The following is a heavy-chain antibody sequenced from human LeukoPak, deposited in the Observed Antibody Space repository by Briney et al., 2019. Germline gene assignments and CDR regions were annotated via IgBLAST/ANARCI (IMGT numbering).Heavy chain of an antibody. CDR3: ARASYDSSDYEYFHH. D-gene: IGHD3-22*01. Sequence: VASVKVSCKASGGTFSSYAISWVRQAPGQGLEWMGGIIPIFGTANYAQKFQGRVTITADESTSTAYMELSSLRSEDTAVYYCARASYDSSDYEYFHHWGQGTLVTVSS. V-gene: IGHV1-69*13. CDR2: IIPIFGTA. CDR1: GGTFSSYA. J-gene: IGHJ1*01.